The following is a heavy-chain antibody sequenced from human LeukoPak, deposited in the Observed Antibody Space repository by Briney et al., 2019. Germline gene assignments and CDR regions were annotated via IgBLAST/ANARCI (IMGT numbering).Heavy chain of an antibody. CDR3: ARDSTYYYDSGSSGPHYFDN. Sequence: GGSLRLSCAASGFTFSSYSMNWVRQAPGKGLEWVSFISSSSSTIYYADSVKGRFTISRDNSKNTLYLQLNSLRAEDTAVYYCARDSTYYYDSGSSGPHYFDNWGQGTLVTVSS. CDR1: GFTFSSYS. J-gene: IGHJ4*02. V-gene: IGHV3-48*01. D-gene: IGHD3-10*01. CDR2: ISSSSSTI.